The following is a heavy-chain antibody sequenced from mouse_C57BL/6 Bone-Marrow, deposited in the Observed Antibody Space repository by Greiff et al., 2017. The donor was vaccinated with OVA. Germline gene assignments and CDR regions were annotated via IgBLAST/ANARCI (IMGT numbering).Heavy chain of an antibody. V-gene: IGHV3-6*01. D-gene: IGHD1-1*01. CDR1: GYSITSGYY. CDR3: ARPYYGSSLY. J-gene: IGHJ2*01. Sequence: EVKLQESGPGLVKPSQSLSLTCSVTGYSITSGYYWNWIRQFPGNKLEWMGYISYDGSNNYNPSLKNRISITRDTSKNQFFLKLNSVTTEDTATYYCARPYYGSSLYWGQGTTLTVSS. CDR2: ISYDGSN.